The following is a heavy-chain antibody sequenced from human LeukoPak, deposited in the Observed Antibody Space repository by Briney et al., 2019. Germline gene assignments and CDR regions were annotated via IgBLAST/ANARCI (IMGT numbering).Heavy chain of an antibody. Sequence: GESLKISCKGSGYSFTSYWIGWVRQMPGKGLEWVGIIYPGDSDTRYSPSFQGQVTISADKSISTAYLQWSSLKASDTAMYYCARHGSSWYNWFDPWGQGTLVTVSS. D-gene: IGHD6-13*01. CDR1: GYSFTSYW. CDR3: ARHGSSWYNWFDP. V-gene: IGHV5-51*01. CDR2: IYPGDSDT. J-gene: IGHJ5*02.